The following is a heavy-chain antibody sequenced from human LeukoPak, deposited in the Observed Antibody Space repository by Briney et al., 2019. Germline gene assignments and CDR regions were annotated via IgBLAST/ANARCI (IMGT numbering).Heavy chain of an antibody. V-gene: IGHV1-18*01. CDR1: GYTFTTYG. D-gene: IGHD2-21*01. CDR2: ITAYNGNT. J-gene: IGHJ6*03. Sequence: ASVKVSCKASGYTFTTYGISWVRQAPGQGLEWMGWITAYNGNTNSAQRLQGRVTMTTDTSTSTAYMELRSLRSDDTAVYYCARVAEDPYYYYYIDVWGKGTTVTVSS. CDR3: ARVAEDPYYYYYIDV.